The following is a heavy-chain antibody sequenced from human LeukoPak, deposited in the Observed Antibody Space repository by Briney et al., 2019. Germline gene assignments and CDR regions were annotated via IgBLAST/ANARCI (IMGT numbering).Heavy chain of an antibody. J-gene: IGHJ4*02. CDR1: GFTFSSYA. Sequence: GGSLRLSCAASGFTFSSYAMSWVRQAPGKGLEWVSAISGSGGSAYYADSVKGRFTISRDNSKNTLYLQMNSLRAEDTAVYYCAKYWSDELRYFDWFTLPLDYWGQGTLVTVSS. CDR3: AKYWSDELRYFDWFTLPLDY. CDR2: ISGSGGSA. D-gene: IGHD3-9*01. V-gene: IGHV3-23*01.